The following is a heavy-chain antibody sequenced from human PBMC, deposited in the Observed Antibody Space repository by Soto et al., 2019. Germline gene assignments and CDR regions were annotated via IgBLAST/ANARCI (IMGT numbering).Heavy chain of an antibody. V-gene: IGHV4-39*01. CDR1: GGSMSSSGYY. J-gene: IGHJ4*02. D-gene: IGHD2-2*01. CDR3: ARAMLPAEQIDH. Sequence: SETLSLTCTVSGGSMSSSGYYWGWIRQPPGKGLGWIGSAYYSGSTYYNPSLKSRVTISVDTSKNQFSLKLNSVTAADTSVYYCARAMLPAEQIDHWGQGTLVTVSS. CDR2: AYYSGST.